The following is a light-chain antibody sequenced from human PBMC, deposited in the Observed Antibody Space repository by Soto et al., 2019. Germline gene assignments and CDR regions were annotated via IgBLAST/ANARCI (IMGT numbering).Light chain of an antibody. Sequence: QSVLTQSASVSGSPGQSITISCTGTSSDVGGSDYVSWYQQHPDKAPKLIISEVSDRPSGVSDRFSGSKSGNTASLTISGLQVEGEADYYCSSKRDSSTLLVFGTGTKGTV. CDR2: EVS. CDR3: SSKRDSSTLLV. J-gene: IGLJ1*01. CDR1: SSDVGGSDY. V-gene: IGLV2-14*01.